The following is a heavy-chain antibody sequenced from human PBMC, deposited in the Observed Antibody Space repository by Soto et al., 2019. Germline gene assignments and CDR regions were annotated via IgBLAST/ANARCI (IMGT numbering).Heavy chain of an antibody. CDR1: GGSISSSSYY. Sequence: QLQLQESGPGLVKPSETLSLTCTVSGGSISSSSYYWGWIRQPPGKGLEWIGSIYYSGSTYYNPSLKSRVTISVDTSKNQFCLKLSSVTAADTAVYYCARHGIGTGYYIYYYYGMDVWGQGTTVTVSS. V-gene: IGHV4-39*01. D-gene: IGHD3-9*01. CDR3: ARHGIGTGYYIYYYYGMDV. J-gene: IGHJ6*02. CDR2: IYYSGST.